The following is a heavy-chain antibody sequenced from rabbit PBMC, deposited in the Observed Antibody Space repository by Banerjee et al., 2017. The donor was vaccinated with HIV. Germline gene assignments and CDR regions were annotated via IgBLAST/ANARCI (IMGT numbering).Heavy chain of an antibody. J-gene: IGHJ4*01. CDR2: IGAGSSGTT. D-gene: IGHD4-1*01. CDR1: GFTLSSYW. V-gene: IGHV1S45*01. Sequence: QEQLEESGGDLVKPEGSLTLTCKASGFTLSSYWMWWVRQAPGKGLEWIACIGAGSSGTTYYASWAKGRFTISKTSSTTVTLQMTSLTAADTATYFCARDLAGVIGWNFGLWGPGTLVTV. CDR3: ARDLAGVIGWNFGL.